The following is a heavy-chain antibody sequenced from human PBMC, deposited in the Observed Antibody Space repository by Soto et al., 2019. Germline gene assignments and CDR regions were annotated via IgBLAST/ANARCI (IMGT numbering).Heavy chain of an antibody. CDR3: ASVRGTAGKRYFDY. D-gene: IGHD6-13*01. CDR2: TYYSGST. V-gene: IGHV4-59*01. CDR1: GGSMIAYY. J-gene: IGHJ4*02. Sequence: SETLSLTCTVSGGSMIAYYWNWMRQPPGKGLQWIGYTYYSGSTTYNPSLKSRVTISVDSSKNQFSLKLDSVTPADTAVYYRASVRGTAGKRYFDYWGPGTLVTVSS.